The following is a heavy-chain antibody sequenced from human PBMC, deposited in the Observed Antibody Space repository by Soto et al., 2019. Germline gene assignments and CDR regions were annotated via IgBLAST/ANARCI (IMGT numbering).Heavy chain of an antibody. CDR3: ARERSGSPSHYYDSSGYYIDY. CDR1: GDSLTIGGYY. J-gene: IGHJ4*02. D-gene: IGHD3-22*01. CDR2: IYYSGST. Sequence: LSVTCTVSGDSLTIGGYYWNWIRQHPGTGLEWMGYIYYSGSTNYNPSLKSRVTISVDTSKNQFSLKLSSVTAADTAVYYCARERSGSPSHYYDSSGYYIDYWGQGTLVTVSS. V-gene: IGHV4-61*08.